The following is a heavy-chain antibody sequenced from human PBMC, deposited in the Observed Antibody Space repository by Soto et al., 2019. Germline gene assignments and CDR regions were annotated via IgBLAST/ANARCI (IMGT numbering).Heavy chain of an antibody. J-gene: IGHJ6*02. V-gene: IGHV1-8*01. CDR2: VNPNSGNT. Sequence: ASVKVSCKASGYTFTSYDINWVRQATGQGLEWMGWVNPNSGNTGYAQKFQGRVTMTRNTSISTAYMELSSLRSEDTAVYYCARKIEVRGVRQSGMDVWGQGTTVTVSS. D-gene: IGHD3-10*01. CDR3: ARKIEVRGVRQSGMDV. CDR1: GYTFTSYD.